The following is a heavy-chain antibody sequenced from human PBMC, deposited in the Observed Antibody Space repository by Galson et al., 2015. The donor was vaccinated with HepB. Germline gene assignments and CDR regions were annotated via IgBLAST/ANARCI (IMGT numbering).Heavy chain of an antibody. CDR1: GFNFDNYG. CDR2: IIWKSGRT. D-gene: IGHD6-25*01. CDR3: IKDMRPGGADV. V-gene: IGHV3-9*01. J-gene: IGHJ6*02. Sequence: SLRLSCAASGFNFDNYGINWVRQVPGQALEWVSGIIWKSGRTGYADSVKGRFTISKDNAKNSVYVQMNSLRVEDTALYYCIKDMRPGGADVWGQGTTVTVSS.